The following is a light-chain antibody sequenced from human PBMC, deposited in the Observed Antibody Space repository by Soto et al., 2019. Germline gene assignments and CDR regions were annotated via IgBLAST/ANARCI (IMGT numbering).Light chain of an antibody. CDR2: DVS. J-gene: IGLJ2*01. CDR1: SSDAGGYNY. V-gene: IGLV2-14*03. Sequence: QSALTQPASVSGSPGQWITISCTGTSSDAGGYNYVSWYQHHPGKAPKLMIYDVSNRPSGVSYRFSGSKSGNTASLTISGLQAEDEADYYCSSDPGSREVFGGGTTVTVL. CDR3: SSDPGSREV.